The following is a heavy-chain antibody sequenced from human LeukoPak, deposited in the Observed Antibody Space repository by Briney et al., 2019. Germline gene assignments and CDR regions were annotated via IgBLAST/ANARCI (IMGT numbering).Heavy chain of an antibody. D-gene: IGHD2-15*01. CDR3: AKERCSDGSCYYY. J-gene: IGHJ4*02. CDR1: GFTFSSYG. CDR2: ISYDGSNK. Sequence: GGSLRLSCAASGFTFSSYGMHWVRQAPGKGLEWVAVISYDGSNKYYADSVKGRFTISRDNSKNTLYLQMNSLRAEDTAVYYCAKERCSDGSCYYYWGQGTLVTVSS. V-gene: IGHV3-30*18.